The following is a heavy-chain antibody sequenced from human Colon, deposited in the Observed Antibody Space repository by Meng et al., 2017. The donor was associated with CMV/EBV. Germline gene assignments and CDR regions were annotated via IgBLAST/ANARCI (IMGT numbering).Heavy chain of an antibody. CDR3: ARGWPPDY. CDR2: ITHTSDT. CDR1: GFSFSDYE. D-gene: IGHD6-13*01. V-gene: IGHV3-69-1*02. J-gene: IGHJ4*02. Sequence: GESLKISCVASGFSFSDYEMNWVRQAPGKGLEWVSSITHTSDTYYADSLKGRFTLSRDNAQNSVYLQMDSLTAEDTAIYYCARGWPPDYWGQGTLVTVSS.